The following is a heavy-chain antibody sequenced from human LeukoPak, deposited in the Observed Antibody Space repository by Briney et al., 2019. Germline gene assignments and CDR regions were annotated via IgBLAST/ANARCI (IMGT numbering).Heavy chain of an antibody. Sequence: GGSLRLSCAASGFTFSSYSMNWVRQAPGKGLEWVSYISSSGSTIYYADSVKGRFTISRDNAKNSLYLQMNSLRAEDTAVYYCARSHLWFGELFSLYYFDYWGQGTLVTVSS. CDR1: GFTFSSYS. CDR2: ISSSGSTI. J-gene: IGHJ4*02. V-gene: IGHV3-48*04. CDR3: ARSHLWFGELFSLYYFDY. D-gene: IGHD3-10*01.